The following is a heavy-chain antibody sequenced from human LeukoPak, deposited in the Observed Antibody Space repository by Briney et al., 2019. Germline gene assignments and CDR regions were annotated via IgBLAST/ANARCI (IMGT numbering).Heavy chain of an antibody. Sequence: SVKVSCKASGNIFNNYAICWVRQAPGQGLEWMGRIIPVFGTTTYAQNFQGRVTITADRSTSTVYMDLNSLKSNDTAVYYCARPRTTEGDESFGAFDLWGQGTMVVVSS. D-gene: IGHD4-17*01. V-gene: IGHV1-69*06. CDR1: GNIFNNYA. CDR3: ARPRTTEGDESFGAFDL. J-gene: IGHJ3*01. CDR2: IIPVFGTT.